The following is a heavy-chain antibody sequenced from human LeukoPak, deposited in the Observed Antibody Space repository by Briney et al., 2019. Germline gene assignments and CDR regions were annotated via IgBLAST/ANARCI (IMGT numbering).Heavy chain of an antibody. J-gene: IGHJ4*02. V-gene: IGHV3-74*01. D-gene: IGHD2-21*01. Sequence: GGSLRLSCAASGFTFSSYSMNWVRQAPGKGLVWVSFVNTDGSGTSYADSVKGRFTISRDNAKNTLYLQMNSLRAEDTAVYFCARGCGTTVCPADFWGQGTLVTVSS. CDR3: ARGCGTTVCPADF. CDR1: GFTFSSYS. CDR2: VNTDGSGT.